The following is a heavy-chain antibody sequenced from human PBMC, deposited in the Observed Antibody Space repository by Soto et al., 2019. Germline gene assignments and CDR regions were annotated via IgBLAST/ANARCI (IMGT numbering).Heavy chain of an antibody. J-gene: IGHJ4*02. CDR3: ARDGGKQMFLSPVAH. CDR1: GDSVRMYG. V-gene: IGHV1-69*12. CDR2: IIPFFGTA. D-gene: IGHD1-26*01. Sequence: QVQLGQSGPEVKKPGSSVKVSCKASGDSVRMYGFSWVRQAPGQGLEWMGGIIPFFGTANYAQKFQDRVTITADESTNTVYLELSNLRHEYTAIYFCARDGGKQMFLSPVAHWGQGGLVTVS.